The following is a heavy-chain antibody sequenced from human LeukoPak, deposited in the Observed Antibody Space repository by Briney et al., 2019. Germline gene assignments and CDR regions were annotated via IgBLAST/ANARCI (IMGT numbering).Heavy chain of an antibody. J-gene: IGHJ5*02. CDR3: ARDRLRLGYERTNWFDP. V-gene: IGHV3-23*01. CDR2: ISGSGGST. D-gene: IGHD2-15*01. Sequence: GGPLRLSCAASGFTFSSYAMSWVRQAPGKGLEWVSAISGSGGSTYYADSVKGRFTISRDNSKNTLYLQMNSLRSDDTAVYSCARDRLRLGYERTNWFDPWGQGTLVTVSS. CDR1: GFTFSSYA.